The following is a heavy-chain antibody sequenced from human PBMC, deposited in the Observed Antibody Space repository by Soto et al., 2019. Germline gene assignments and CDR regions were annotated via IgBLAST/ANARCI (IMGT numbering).Heavy chain of an antibody. CDR2: INHSGST. D-gene: IGHD4-17*01. J-gene: IGHJ4*02. CDR3: ARDWYYGDYASYYFDY. CDR1: GGSFSGYY. V-gene: IGHV4-34*01. Sequence: SETLSLTCAVYGGSFSGYYWSWIRQPPGKGLEWIGEINHSGSTNYNPSLKSRVTISVDTSKNQFSLKLSSVTAEDTAVYYCARDWYYGDYASYYFDYWGQGTLVTVSP.